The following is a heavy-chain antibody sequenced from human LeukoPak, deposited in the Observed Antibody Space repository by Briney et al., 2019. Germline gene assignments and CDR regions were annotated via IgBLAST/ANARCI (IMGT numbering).Heavy chain of an antibody. D-gene: IGHD1/OR15-1a*01. V-gene: IGHV4-30-2*01. Sequence: SETLSLTCAVSGGSVSSGGYSWSWIRQPPGKGLEWIGYIYHSGSTYYNPSLKSRVTISVDRSKNQFSLKLSSVTAADTAVYHCARDNKKAYYYGMDVWGQGTTVTVSS. CDR3: ARDNKKAYYYGMDV. CDR1: GGSVSSGGYS. J-gene: IGHJ6*02. CDR2: IYHSGST.